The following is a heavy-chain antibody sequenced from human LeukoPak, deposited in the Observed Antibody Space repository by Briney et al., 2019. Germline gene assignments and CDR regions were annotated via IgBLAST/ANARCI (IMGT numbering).Heavy chain of an antibody. Sequence: PGGSLRLSCAASGFTVSSNEMSWVRQAPGKGLEWVSSISSSSGYIYYADSVKGRFTISRDNAKNSLYLQMDSLRAEDTAVYYCARESGYSSPFDYWGQGTLVTVSS. CDR1: GFTVSSNE. D-gene: IGHD6-13*01. V-gene: IGHV3-21*01. J-gene: IGHJ4*02. CDR2: ISSSSGYI. CDR3: ARESGYSSPFDY.